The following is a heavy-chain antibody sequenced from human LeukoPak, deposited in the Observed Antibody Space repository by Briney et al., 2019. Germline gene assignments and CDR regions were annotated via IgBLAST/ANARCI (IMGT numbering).Heavy chain of an antibody. J-gene: IGHJ5*01. D-gene: IGHD1-26*01. Sequence: PSGGSLRLSCAASGFTFSSYAMGWVRQAPGKGLEWVSAISGSGGSTYYADSVKGRFTISRDNSKNTLYLQMNSLRAEDTAVYYCAKEVGATTLGWFDSWGQGTLVTVSS. CDR2: ISGSGGST. V-gene: IGHV3-23*01. CDR1: GFTFSSYA. CDR3: AKEVGATTLGWFDS.